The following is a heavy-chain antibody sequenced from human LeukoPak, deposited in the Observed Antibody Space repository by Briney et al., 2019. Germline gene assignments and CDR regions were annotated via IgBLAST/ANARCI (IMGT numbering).Heavy chain of an antibody. J-gene: IGHJ4*02. Sequence: PGGSLRLSCAASGFTFSSYSMNWVRQAPGKGLEWVSSISSSSSYIYYADPVKGRFTISRDNAKNSLYLQMNSLRAEDTAVYYCARVIREPTPPFGFWGQGTLVTVSS. D-gene: IGHD3-16*01. CDR2: ISSSSSYI. CDR1: GFTFSSYS. V-gene: IGHV3-21*01. CDR3: ARVIREPTPPFGF.